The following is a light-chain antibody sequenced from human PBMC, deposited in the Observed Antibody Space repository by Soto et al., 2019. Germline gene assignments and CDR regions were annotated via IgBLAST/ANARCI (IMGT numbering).Light chain of an antibody. Sequence: DIQITQSPSSVSASVGDRVTITCRASQGISNWLAWYQQKPGKAPNLLIYAASSLQSGVPSRFSGSGSGTDFTLTISSMQPEDSANYFCQQANSFPFTFGGGTKVDIK. J-gene: IGKJ4*01. V-gene: IGKV1D-12*01. CDR3: QQANSFPFT. CDR1: QGISNW. CDR2: AAS.